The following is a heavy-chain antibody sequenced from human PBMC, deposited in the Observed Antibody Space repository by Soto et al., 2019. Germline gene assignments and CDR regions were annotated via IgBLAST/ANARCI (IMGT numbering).Heavy chain of an antibody. CDR2: IYPGDHET. D-gene: IGHD6-13*01. J-gene: IGHJ4*02. CDR1: GYTFSNFW. CDR3: ARSPRSSTCFDY. Sequence: GESLKISCRCSGYTFSNFWIAWVRLLPGKGLEWMGIIYPGDHETRYSPSFHGKVTISADKSINTAYLQRSSLEASDSAFYYCARSPRSSTCFDYWGQGALVTVS. V-gene: IGHV5-51*01.